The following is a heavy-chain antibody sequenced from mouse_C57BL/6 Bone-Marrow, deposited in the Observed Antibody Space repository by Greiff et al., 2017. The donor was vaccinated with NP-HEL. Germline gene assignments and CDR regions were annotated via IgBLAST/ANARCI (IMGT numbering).Heavy chain of an antibody. CDR3: ARRGPYYYGSNSFAY. D-gene: IGHD1-1*01. CDR2: IYPGGGYT. Sequence: QVQLKESGAELVRPGTSVKMSCKASGYTFTNYWIGWAKQRPGHGLEWIGDIYPGGGYTNYNEKFKGKATLTADKSSSTAYMQFSSLTSKDSAIYYCARRGPYYYGSNSFAYWGQGTLVTVSA. J-gene: IGHJ3*01. CDR1: GYTFTNYW. V-gene: IGHV1-63*01.